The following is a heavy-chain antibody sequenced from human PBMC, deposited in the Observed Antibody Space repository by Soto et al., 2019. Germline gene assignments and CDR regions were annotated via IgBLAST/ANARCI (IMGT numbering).Heavy chain of an antibody. CDR2: VIPTFGTA. J-gene: IGHJ4*02. CDR3: ARDHPAVAGTSGFDY. D-gene: IGHD6-19*01. CDR1: GGTFSSYA. Sequence: SVKVSCKASGGTFSSYAISWVRQAPGQGLEWMGGVIPTFGTANYAQKFQGRVTITADESTSTAYMELSSLRSEDTAVYYCARDHPAVAGTSGFDYWGQGTLVTVSS. V-gene: IGHV1-69*13.